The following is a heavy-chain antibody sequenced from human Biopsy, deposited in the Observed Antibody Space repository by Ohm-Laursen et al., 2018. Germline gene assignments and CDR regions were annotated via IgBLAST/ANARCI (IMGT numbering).Heavy chain of an antibody. CDR1: RYTFTGDY. Sequence: ASVTASCQASRYTFTGDYIHWVRQAPGQGLEWMGWIDPKYGDTKFAQKFQGRVTMTRDTSTSTIYMDLSSLRSDDTAVYYFAKDRLGWVEPFWGQGTLVSVSS. D-gene: IGHD3-16*01. V-gene: IGHV1-2*02. CDR3: AKDRLGWVEPF. CDR2: IDPKYGDT. J-gene: IGHJ4*02.